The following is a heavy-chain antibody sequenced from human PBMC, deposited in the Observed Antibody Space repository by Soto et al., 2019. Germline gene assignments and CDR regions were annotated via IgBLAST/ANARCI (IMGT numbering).Heavy chain of an antibody. V-gene: IGHV1-69*13. Sequence: ASVKVSCKASGGTFSRYAISWVRQAPGQGPGWMGGIMPVSGAPNYAQKFQGRVTFTADESTTAAYMELSSLRSEDTAVYYCAILTTMTTYWYFDLWGRGTLVTVSS. CDR1: GGTFSRYA. CDR3: AILTTMTTYWYFDL. D-gene: IGHD4-17*01. CDR2: IMPVSGAP. J-gene: IGHJ2*01.